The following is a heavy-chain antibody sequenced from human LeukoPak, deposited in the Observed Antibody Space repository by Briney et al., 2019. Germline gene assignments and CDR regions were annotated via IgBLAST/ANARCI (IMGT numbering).Heavy chain of an antibody. D-gene: IGHD5-24*01. CDR1: GGTFSSYD. Sequence: ASVKVSCKASGGTFSSYDISWVRQAPGQGLEWMGRIMPILGIANYAQKFQGRVTITADKTTSTAYMELSSLRSEDTAVYYCARGRDGYNYDFDYWGQGTLVTVSS. CDR3: ARGRDGYNYDFDY. CDR2: IMPILGIA. V-gene: IGHV1-69*04. J-gene: IGHJ4*02.